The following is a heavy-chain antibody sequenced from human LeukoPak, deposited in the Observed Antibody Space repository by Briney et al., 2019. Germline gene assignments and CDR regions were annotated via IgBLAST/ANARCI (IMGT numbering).Heavy chain of an antibody. CDR2: ISYDGSNK. J-gene: IGHJ4*02. CDR3: ANSYDSSGYYQSSPFDY. CDR1: AFTFSSYA. Sequence: GRSLRLSCAASAFTFSSYAVHWVRQAPGKGLEWVAVISYDGSNKYYADSVKGRFTISRDNSKNTLYLQMNSLRAEDTAVYYCANSYDSSGYYQSSPFDYWGQGTLVTVSS. D-gene: IGHD3-22*01. V-gene: IGHV3-30-3*01.